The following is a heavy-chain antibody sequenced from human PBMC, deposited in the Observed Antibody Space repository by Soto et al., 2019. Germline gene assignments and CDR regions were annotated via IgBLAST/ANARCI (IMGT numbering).Heavy chain of an antibody. V-gene: IGHV1-8*01. J-gene: IGHJ5*02. CDR3: ARMFYYDSSGAVNWFDP. Sequence: QVQLVQSGAEVKKPGASVKVSCKASGYTFTSYDINWVRQATGQGLEWMGWMNPNSGNTGYVQKFQGRVTMTRNTVINPAYVGLSSLRADDTAVDDCARMFYYDSSGAVNWFDPWGQGTLVTVSS. D-gene: IGHD3-22*01. CDR2: MNPNSGNT. CDR1: GYTFTSYD.